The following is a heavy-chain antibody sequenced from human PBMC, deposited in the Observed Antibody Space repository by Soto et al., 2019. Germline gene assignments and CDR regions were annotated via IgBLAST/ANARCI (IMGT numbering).Heavy chain of an antibody. CDR3: ARGLGDYVSWQKRNWFDP. Sequence: GASVKVSCKASGGTFSSYAISWVRQAPGQGLEWMGGIIPIFGTANYAQKFQGRVTITADESTSTAYMELSSLRSEDTAVYYCARGLGDYVSWQKRNWFDPWGQGTLVTVSS. V-gene: IGHV1-69*13. D-gene: IGHD4-17*01. J-gene: IGHJ5*02. CDR2: IIPIFGTA. CDR1: GGTFSSYA.